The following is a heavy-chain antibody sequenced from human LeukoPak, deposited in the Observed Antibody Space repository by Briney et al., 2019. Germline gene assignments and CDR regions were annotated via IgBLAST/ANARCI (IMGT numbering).Heavy chain of an antibody. J-gene: IGHJ5*02. CDR3: ARDPGIVATTPNWFDP. CDR1: GYTFTSYG. V-gene: IGHV1-18*04. Sequence: ASVKVSCKASGYTFTSYGISWVRQAPGQGLEWMGWISAYNGNTNYAQKLQGRVTMTTDTSTSTVYMELRSLRSDDTAVYYCARDPGIVATTPNWFDPWGQGTLVTVSS. D-gene: IGHD5-12*01. CDR2: ISAYNGNT.